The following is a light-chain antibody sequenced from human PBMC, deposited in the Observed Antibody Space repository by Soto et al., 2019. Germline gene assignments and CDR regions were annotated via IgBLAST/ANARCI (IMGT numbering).Light chain of an antibody. CDR3: SSYTAISTVV. Sequence: QSALTQPASVCGSPGQSITISCTGTSSDVGAYNYVSWYQHYPGKAPKLMIYDVSNRPSGVSNRFSGSKSGNTASLTISGLQAEDEADYYCSSYTAISTVVFGGGTKVTVL. J-gene: IGLJ2*01. CDR1: SSDVGAYNY. CDR2: DVS. V-gene: IGLV2-14*03.